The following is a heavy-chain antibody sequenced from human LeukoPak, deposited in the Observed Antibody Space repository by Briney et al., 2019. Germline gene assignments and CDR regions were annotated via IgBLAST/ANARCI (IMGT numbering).Heavy chain of an antibody. CDR3: ARDRSYSHRGDYFDY. D-gene: IGHD4-11*01. CDR1: GYTFTSYY. Sequence: GASVKVSCKASGYTFTSYYIHWVRQAPGQGLEWMGMINPSDGSTTYAQKFQGRVTMTRDTSTSKVYMELSSPRSEDTAVYYCARDRSYSHRGDYFDYWGQGTLVTVSS. J-gene: IGHJ4*02. CDR2: INPSDGST. V-gene: IGHV1-46*01.